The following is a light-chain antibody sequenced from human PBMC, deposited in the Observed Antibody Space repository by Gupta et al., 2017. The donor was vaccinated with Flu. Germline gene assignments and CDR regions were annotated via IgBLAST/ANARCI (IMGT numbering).Light chain of an antibody. Sequence: DIQVTQSPSSLSASVGDRVTITCRTSQSIIKYFNWYQQKPGKAPQLLIYAASNLQSGVPSRFSGSGSGTDFTLTITSLQPEDFATYYCQQSYTIPWTFARGARVEIK. V-gene: IGKV1-39*01. CDR3: QQSYTIPWT. CDR2: AAS. CDR1: QSIIKY. J-gene: IGKJ1*01.